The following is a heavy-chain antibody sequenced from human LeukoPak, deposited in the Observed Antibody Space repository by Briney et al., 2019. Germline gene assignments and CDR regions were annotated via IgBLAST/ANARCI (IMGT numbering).Heavy chain of an antibody. J-gene: IGHJ3*02. CDR1: GFTFRDYL. CDR3: GRGGDGIDI. Sequence: GGSLRLSCAVSGFTFRDYLMHWVRHAPGKGLVWVSRINIDDTNAYADSVEGRFTISRDNRKNTLYLQMNSLRAEDTAVYFCGRGGDGIDIWGQGTTVSVSS. CDR2: INIDDTNA. V-gene: IGHV3-74*01.